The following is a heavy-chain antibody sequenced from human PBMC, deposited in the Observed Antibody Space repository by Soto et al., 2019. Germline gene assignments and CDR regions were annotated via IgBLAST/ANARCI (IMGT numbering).Heavy chain of an antibody. Sequence: QVTLKESGPVLVKPTETLTLTCTVSGFSLSNPRMGVSWIRQPPGKALEWLADIFSNDEKSYNTSLKSRLTISKDTSKSQVVLIMANMDPVDTATYYCARIQRTSMLVEGKAYFDYWGQGTLVTVSS. J-gene: IGHJ4*02. CDR1: GFSLSNPRMG. V-gene: IGHV2-26*01. CDR2: IFSNDEK. CDR3: ARIQRTSMLVEGKAYFDY. D-gene: IGHD2-8*01.